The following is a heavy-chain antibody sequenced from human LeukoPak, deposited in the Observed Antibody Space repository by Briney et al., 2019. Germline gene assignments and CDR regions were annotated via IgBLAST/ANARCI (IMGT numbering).Heavy chain of an antibody. D-gene: IGHD3/OR15-3a*01. CDR1: GGSFSGYY. V-gene: IGHV4-34*01. J-gene: IGHJ4*02. CDR2: INHSGST. CDR3: ARESLYFGLDY. Sequence: NPSETLSLTCAVYGGSFSGYYWSWIRQPPGKGLEWIGEINHSGSTNYNPSLKSRVTISVDTSKNQFSLKLSSVTAADTAVYYCARESLYFGLDYWGQGTLVTVSA.